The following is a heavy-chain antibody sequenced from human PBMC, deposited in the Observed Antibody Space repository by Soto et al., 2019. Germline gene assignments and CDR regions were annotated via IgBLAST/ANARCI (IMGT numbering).Heavy chain of an antibody. Sequence: GGSLRLSCAASGFTFSSYGMHWVRQAPGKGLEWVAVIWYDGSNKYYADSVKGRFTISRDNSKNTLYLQMNSLRAEDTAVYYCARDPNGSHAYYYYYYMDVWGKGPTVTVSS. V-gene: IGHV3-33*01. J-gene: IGHJ6*03. CDR1: GFTFSSYG. CDR2: IWYDGSNK. CDR3: ARDPNGSHAYYYYYYMDV. D-gene: IGHD6-25*01.